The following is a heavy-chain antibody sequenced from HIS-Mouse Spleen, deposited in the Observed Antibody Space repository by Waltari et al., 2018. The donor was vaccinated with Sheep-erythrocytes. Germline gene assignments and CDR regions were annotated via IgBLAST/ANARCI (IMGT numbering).Heavy chain of an antibody. CDR1: GGSISSSSYY. CDR3: ARLYYYDSSGYYFDY. V-gene: IGHV4-39*01. J-gene: IGHJ4*02. D-gene: IGHD3-22*01. CDR2: IYYSGSI. Sequence: QLQLQESGPGLVKPSETLSLTCTVSGGSISSSSYYWGWIRQPPGKGLEWIGSIYYSGSIYYNPSLKSRVTISVDTSKNQFSLKLSSVTAADTAVYYCARLYYYDSSGYYFDYWGQGTLVTVSS.